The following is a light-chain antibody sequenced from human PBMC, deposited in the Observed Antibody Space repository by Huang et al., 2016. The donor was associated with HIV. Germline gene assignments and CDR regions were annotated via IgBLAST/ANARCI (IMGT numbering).Light chain of an antibody. V-gene: IGKV4-1*01. CDR3: QQYYTIPPA. CDR2: WAS. CDR1: QSLLYSSNNQNY. J-gene: IGKJ2*01. Sequence: DIVMTQSPDSLAVSLGERATINCKSSQSLLYSSNNQNYLGWYQRKPGQPPRLLIYWASNREAGVPDRFSGSGSGTDFTLTIDSLQPEDVAVYYCQQYYTIPPAFGQGTKLEIK.